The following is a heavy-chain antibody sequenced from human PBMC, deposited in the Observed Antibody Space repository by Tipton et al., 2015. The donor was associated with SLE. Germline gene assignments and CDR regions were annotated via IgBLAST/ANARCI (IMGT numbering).Heavy chain of an antibody. J-gene: IGHJ4*02. Sequence: TLSLTFAVYGGSSSGHYWSWIRQPPGKGLEWIGEINHSGSTNYNPSLKSRVTISVDTSKNQFSLKVSSVTAADTAVYYCARGLAYDYVWGSYRQYYFDYWGQGTLVTVSS. CDR3: ARGLAYDYVWGSYRQYYFDY. D-gene: IGHD3-16*02. CDR2: INHSGST. CDR1: GGSSSGHY. V-gene: IGHV4-34*01.